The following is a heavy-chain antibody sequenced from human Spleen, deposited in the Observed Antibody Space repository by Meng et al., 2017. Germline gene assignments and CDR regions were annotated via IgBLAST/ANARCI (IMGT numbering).Heavy chain of an antibody. CDR1: GDSVSSNSAA. Sequence: SETLSLTCAISGDSVSSNSAAWNWIRRSPSRGLEWLGRTYYRSKWYNNYAVSVKTRITINPDTSKNQFSLQLNSVTPEDTAVYYCAREGTGTTTPFYYYGMDVWGQGTTVTVSS. V-gene: IGHV6-1*01. D-gene: IGHD1-7*01. CDR2: TYYRSKWYN. J-gene: IGHJ6*02. CDR3: AREGTGTTTPFYYYGMDV.